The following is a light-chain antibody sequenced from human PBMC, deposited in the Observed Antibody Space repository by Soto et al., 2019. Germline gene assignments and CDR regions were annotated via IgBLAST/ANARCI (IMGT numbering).Light chain of an antibody. CDR2: GAS. CDR1: QSVSSSY. CDR3: QQYGSSPRT. Sequence: VVTQSPCTLSLSPGERATLSCRASQSVSSSYLAWYQQKPGQAPRLLIYGASSRAPGIPDRFSGSGSGTDFTLTISRLEPEDFAVYFCQQYGSSPRTFGQGTKVDI. V-gene: IGKV3-20*01. J-gene: IGKJ1*01.